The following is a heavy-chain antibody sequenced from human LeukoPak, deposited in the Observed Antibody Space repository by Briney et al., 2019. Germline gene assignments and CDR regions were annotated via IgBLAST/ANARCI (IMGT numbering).Heavy chain of an antibody. Sequence: GASVKVSCKASGGTFSSYAISWVSQAPGQGLEWMGGIIPIFGTANYAQKFQGRVTITADESTSTAYMELSSLRSEDTGLYYCARGEGYCGSTSFYTRGLVTSGQGTLFTVSS. CDR2: IIPIFGTA. CDR3: ARGEGYCGSTSFYTRGLVT. J-gene: IGHJ5*02. CDR1: GGTFSSYA. V-gene: IGHV1-69*01. D-gene: IGHD2-2*02.